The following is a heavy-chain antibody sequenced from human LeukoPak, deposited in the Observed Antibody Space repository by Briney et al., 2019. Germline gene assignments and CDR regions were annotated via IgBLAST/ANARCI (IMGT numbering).Heavy chain of an antibody. CDR1: GFTFSSYE. Sequence: GGSLRLSCAASGFTFSSYEMNWVRQAPGKGLEWVSYISSSGSTIYYADSVKGRFTISRDNAKNPLYLQMNSLTAEDTAVYYCARDPYNYDRSGYKLDSYFDYWGQGTLVTVSS. V-gene: IGHV3-48*03. CDR2: ISSSGSTI. D-gene: IGHD3-22*01. J-gene: IGHJ4*02. CDR3: ARDPYNYDRSGYKLDSYFDY.